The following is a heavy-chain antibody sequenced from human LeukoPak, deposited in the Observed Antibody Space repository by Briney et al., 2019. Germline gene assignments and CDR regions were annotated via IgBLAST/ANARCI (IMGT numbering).Heavy chain of an antibody. J-gene: IGHJ4*02. CDR3: ARRKIGYGYYLLDC. D-gene: IGHD5-18*01. CDR1: GGSINSYY. CDR2: IYYSGNT. Sequence: SETLSLTCTVSGGSINSYYWSWIRQPPGKGLEWIGYIYYSGNTKYNPSLKSRVTILVDTSKNQFSLKLTYLTAADTAVYYCARRKIGYGYYLLDCCVQGSLVTVSS. V-gene: IGHV4-59*08.